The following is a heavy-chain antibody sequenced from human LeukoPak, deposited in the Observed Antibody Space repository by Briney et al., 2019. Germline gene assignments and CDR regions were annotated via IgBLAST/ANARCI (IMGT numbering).Heavy chain of an antibody. J-gene: IGHJ6*03. V-gene: IGHV1-2*02. CDR3: ARGPSDYCSGGSCYSGYYYYYYMDV. CDR1: GYTFTGYY. CDR2: INPNSGGT. D-gene: IGHD2-15*01. Sequence: ASVKVSCKASGYTFTGYYMHWVRQAPGQGLEWMGWINPNSGGTNYAQKFQGRVTTTRDTSISTAYMELSRLRSDDTAVYYCARGPSDYCSGGSCYSGYYYYYYMDVWGKGTTVTVSS.